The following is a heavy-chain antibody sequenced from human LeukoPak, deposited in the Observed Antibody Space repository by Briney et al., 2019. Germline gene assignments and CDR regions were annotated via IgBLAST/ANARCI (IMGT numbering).Heavy chain of an antibody. CDR1: GGTFSSYA. J-gene: IGHJ4*02. CDR3: ARSQPLRGFWSGYYGFDY. Sequence: GASVKVSCKASGGTFSSYAISWVRQAPGQGLEWMGGIIPIFGTANYAQKFQGRVTITADESTSTAYMELSSLRSEDAAVYYCARSQPLRGFWSGYYGFDYWGQGTLVTVSS. D-gene: IGHD3-3*01. V-gene: IGHV1-69*13. CDR2: IIPIFGTA.